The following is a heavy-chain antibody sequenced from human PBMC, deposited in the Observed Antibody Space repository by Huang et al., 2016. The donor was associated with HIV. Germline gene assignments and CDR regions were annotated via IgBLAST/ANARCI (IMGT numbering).Heavy chain of an antibody. D-gene: IGHD6-19*01. V-gene: IGHV4-34*01. CDR1: GGSFSGYY. CDR3: AREKAADSAWYGVYYFDY. CDR2: IKHIGKT. J-gene: IGHJ4*02. Sequence: QVQLRQWGAGLVKPSEPLSLTCAVYGGSFSGYYWTWIRQSPGKGLEWIGEIKHIGKTNYQPSLKSRVTISKDTAKNQFSLQLTSVSAADTGVYFCAREKAADSAWYGVYYFDYWGEGALVTVTS.